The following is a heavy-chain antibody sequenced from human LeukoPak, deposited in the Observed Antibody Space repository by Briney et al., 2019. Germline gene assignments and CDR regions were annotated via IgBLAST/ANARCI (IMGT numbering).Heavy chain of an antibody. Sequence: SETLSLTCTVSGASISSYYWSWIRQPPGKGLEWIGDIYYSGSIKYNPSLKSRVTMSVDTSKNQFSLKLSSVTAADTAVYYCARGAPVIVVVPAAIGRSFDPWGQGTLVTVFS. V-gene: IGHV4-59*01. J-gene: IGHJ5*02. CDR2: IYYSGSI. D-gene: IGHD2-2*01. CDR3: ARGAPVIVVVPAAIGRSFDP. CDR1: GASISSYY.